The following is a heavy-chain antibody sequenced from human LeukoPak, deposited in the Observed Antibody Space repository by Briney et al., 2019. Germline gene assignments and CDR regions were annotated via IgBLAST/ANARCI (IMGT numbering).Heavy chain of an antibody. Sequence: SETLSLTCAVYGGSFSGYYWSWIRQPPGKGLEWIGEINHSGSTNYNPSLKSRVTISVDTSKNQFSLKLSSVTAADTAVYYCARRAYYYDSSGRTAYYFDYWGQGTLVTVSS. CDR3: ARRAYYYDSSGRTAYYFDY. CDR2: INHSGST. V-gene: IGHV4-34*01. D-gene: IGHD3-22*01. CDR1: GGSFSGYY. J-gene: IGHJ4*02.